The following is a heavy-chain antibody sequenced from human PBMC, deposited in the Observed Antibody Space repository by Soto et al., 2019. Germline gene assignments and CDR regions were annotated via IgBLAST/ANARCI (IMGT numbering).Heavy chain of an antibody. CDR1: GFAVSSNY. CDR2: LYSDGST. CDR3: ATAFGDFGDYDYDY. V-gene: IGHV3-66*01. D-gene: IGHD4-17*01. Sequence: EVQLVESGGGLVQPGGSLRLSCAASGFAVSSNYMSWVRQAPGKGLEWVSVLYSDGSTYYADTVKGRVTISSDNSKNTLYLQMNSLRAEDKAVYYCATAFGDFGDYDYDYWGQGTLVTVSS. J-gene: IGHJ4*02.